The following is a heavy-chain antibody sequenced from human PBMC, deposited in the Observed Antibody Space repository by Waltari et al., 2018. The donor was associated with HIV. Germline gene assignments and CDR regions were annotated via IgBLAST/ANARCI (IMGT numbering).Heavy chain of an antibody. Sequence: QVKLQESGPGLVRPSQTLSLTCTVSGGSITSGSYYWSWIRQPAGKELEWIGRVYTSGNTDYNPSLRSRVTLSVDTSNNQFSLKLSSLTAADTAVYYCARALDYYESGSFPWWFFDLWGRGTLVTVSS. CDR2: VYTSGNT. J-gene: IGHJ2*01. CDR1: GGSITSGSYY. V-gene: IGHV4-61*02. CDR3: ARALDYYESGSFPWWFFDL. D-gene: IGHD3-10*01.